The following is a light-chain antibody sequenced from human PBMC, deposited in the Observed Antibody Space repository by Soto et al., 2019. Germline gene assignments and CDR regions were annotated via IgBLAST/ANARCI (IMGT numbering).Light chain of an antibody. CDR1: RSDIGGYDD. J-gene: IGLJ2*01. CDR3: TSYASGSSHVV. CDR2: DVN. V-gene: IGLV2-14*01. Sequence: QSALTQPASVSGSPGQSITLSCTGTRSDIGGYDDVSWYQRHPGKAPKLIIYDVNNRPSGVSNRFSGSKSGNTASLTISGLQAEDEADYYCTSYASGSSHVVFGGGTKVTVL.